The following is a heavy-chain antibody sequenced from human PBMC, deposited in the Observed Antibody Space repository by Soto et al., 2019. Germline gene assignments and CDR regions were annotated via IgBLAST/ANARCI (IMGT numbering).Heavy chain of an antibody. D-gene: IGHD6-13*01. CDR3: ARAPPIAAAGIEVRFDP. V-gene: IGHV4-31*03. Sequence: SETLSLTCTVSGGSISSGGYYWSWIRQHPGKGLEWIGYIYYSGSTYSNPSLKSGVTITVDSSKNQYSLKLSSVTAADTAVYYCARAPPIAAAGIEVRFDPWGQGTLVTVSS. J-gene: IGHJ5*02. CDR1: GGSISSGGYY. CDR2: IYYSGST.